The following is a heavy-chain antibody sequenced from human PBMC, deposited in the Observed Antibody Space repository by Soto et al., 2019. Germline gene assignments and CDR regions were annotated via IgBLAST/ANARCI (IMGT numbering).Heavy chain of an antibody. CDR1: GFTFRWFC. Sequence: SLRLSCAGSGFTFRWFCMNWVLQAPGKGLEWVARISNDGSNEYYVDSVKGRFTISRDNSKNTLYLQMDSLRAEDTAVYYCAKGEVRGIIPSYFDYWGLGTLVTVSS. CDR3: AKGEVRGIIPSYFDY. D-gene: IGHD3-10*01. J-gene: IGHJ4*02. CDR2: ISNDGSNE. V-gene: IGHV3-30*18.